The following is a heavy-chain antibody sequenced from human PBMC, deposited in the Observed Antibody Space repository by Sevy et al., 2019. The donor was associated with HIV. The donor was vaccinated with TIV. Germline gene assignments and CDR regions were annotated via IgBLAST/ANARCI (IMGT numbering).Heavy chain of an antibody. J-gene: IGHJ6*02. CDR1: GFTLSSYG. Sequence: GGSLRLSCAASGFTLSSYGMHWVRQAPGKGLEWVAVIRYDGSNKYYANSVKGRFTISRGNSKNTLYLQMNSLRAEDTAVYYCARDRLGITISAEWGGGMDVWGQGTTVTVSS. V-gene: IGHV3-33*01. D-gene: IGHD3-3*01. CDR2: IRYDGSNK. CDR3: ARDRLGITISAEWGGGMDV.